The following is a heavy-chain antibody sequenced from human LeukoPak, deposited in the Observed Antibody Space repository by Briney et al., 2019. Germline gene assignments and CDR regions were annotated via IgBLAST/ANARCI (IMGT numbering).Heavy chain of an antibody. Sequence: ASVKVSCKASGYTFTGYYMHWVRQAPGQGLEWMGRIIPNSGGTNYAQKFQGSVTMTRDTSISTAYMELSRLRSDDTAVYYCAREGRDDYGGLHPFDYWGQGTLVTVSS. D-gene: IGHD4-23*01. CDR1: GYTFTGYY. CDR3: AREGRDDYGGLHPFDY. V-gene: IGHV1-2*06. CDR2: IIPNSGGT. J-gene: IGHJ4*02.